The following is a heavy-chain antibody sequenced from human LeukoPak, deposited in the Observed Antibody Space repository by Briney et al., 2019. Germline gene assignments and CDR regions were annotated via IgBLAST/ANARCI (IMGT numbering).Heavy chain of an antibody. J-gene: IGHJ4*02. CDR3: AKESTRVGAIDY. Sequence: PGGSLRLSCAASGFTFSSYGMRWVRQAPGKGLEWVAVISYGGSNKYYADSVKGRFTISRDNSKNTLYLQMNSLRAEDTAVYYCAKESTRVGAIDYWGQGTLVTVSS. V-gene: IGHV3-30*18. D-gene: IGHD1-26*01. CDR2: ISYGGSNK. CDR1: GFTFSSYG.